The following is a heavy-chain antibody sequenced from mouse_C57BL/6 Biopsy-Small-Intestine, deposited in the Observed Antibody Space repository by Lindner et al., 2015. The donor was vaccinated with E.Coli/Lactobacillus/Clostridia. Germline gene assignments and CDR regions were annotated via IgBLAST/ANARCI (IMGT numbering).Heavy chain of an antibody. V-gene: IGHV1-80*01. CDR2: IYPGDGDT. Sequence: QLQESGAELVKPGASVKISCKASGYAFSSYWMNWVKQRPGKGLEWIGQIYPGDGDTNYNGKFKGKATLTADKSSSTAYMQLSSLTSEDSAVYFCAREGAWDLYYFDYWGQGTTLTVSS. CDR1: GYAFSSYW. CDR3: AREGAWDLYYFDY. D-gene: IGHD4-1*01. J-gene: IGHJ2*01.